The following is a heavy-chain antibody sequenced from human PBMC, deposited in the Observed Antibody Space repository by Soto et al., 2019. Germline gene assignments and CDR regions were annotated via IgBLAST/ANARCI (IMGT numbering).Heavy chain of an antibody. CDR2: IYHSGST. Sequence: QVQLQESGPGLVKPSGTLSLTCAVSGGSISSSNWWSWVRQPPGQGLEWIGEIYHSGSTNYNPSLKSRVTISVDKSQHQFSLKLSSVTAADTAVYYCATSAPSHSSGYYYRGGWGQGTLVTGSS. V-gene: IGHV4-4*02. J-gene: IGHJ4*02. CDR1: GGSISSSNW. D-gene: IGHD3-22*01. CDR3: ATSAPSHSSGYYYRGG.